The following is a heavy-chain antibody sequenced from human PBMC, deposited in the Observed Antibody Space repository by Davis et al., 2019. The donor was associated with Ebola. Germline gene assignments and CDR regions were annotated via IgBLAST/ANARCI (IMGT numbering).Heavy chain of an antibody. V-gene: IGHV4-39*01. Sequence: MPSETLSLTCTVSGGSISGGSYYWGWIRQPPGKGLEWIGSLYHTGSTYYNPSLNTRVTISVDTSKNQFSLKLSSVTAADTAVYYCARHQWFGEGVFDYWGQGTLVTVSS. CDR1: GGSISGGSYY. CDR2: LYHTGST. J-gene: IGHJ4*02. CDR3: ARHQWFGEGVFDY. D-gene: IGHD3-10*01.